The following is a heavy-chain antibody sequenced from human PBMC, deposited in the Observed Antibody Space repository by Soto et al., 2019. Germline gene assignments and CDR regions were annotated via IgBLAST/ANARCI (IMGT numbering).Heavy chain of an antibody. Sequence: GGSLRLSCAASDFTFSNYVMNWVRQAPGKGLGWVATISYSVDKTHYADSVRGRFTISRDNSKNTLSLQMNSLRAEDAAVYYCVRRAITATTKWGAFDIWGQGTMVTVSS. CDR1: DFTFSNYV. J-gene: IGHJ3*02. CDR2: ISYSVDKT. CDR3: VRRAITATTKWGAFDI. V-gene: IGHV3-23*01. D-gene: IGHD1-7*01.